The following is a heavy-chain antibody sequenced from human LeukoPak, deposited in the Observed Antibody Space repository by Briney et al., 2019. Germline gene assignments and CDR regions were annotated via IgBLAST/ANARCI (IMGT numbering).Heavy chain of an antibody. Sequence: SETLSLTCTVSGGSISSYYWSWIRQPPGKGLEWIGYIYYSGSTNYNPSLKSRVTISVDTSKNQFSLKLSSVTAADTAVYYCASLAATNPSDYWGQGTLVTVSS. J-gene: IGHJ4*02. CDR3: ASLAATNPSDY. D-gene: IGHD1-1*01. V-gene: IGHV4-59*12. CDR1: GGSISSYY. CDR2: IYYSGST.